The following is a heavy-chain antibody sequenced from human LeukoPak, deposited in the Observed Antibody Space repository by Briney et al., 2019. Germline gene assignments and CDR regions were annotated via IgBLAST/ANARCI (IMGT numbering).Heavy chain of an antibody. Sequence: GGSLRLSXAASGFTFDDYAMHWVRQAPGKGLEWVSGISWNSGSIGYADSVKGRFTISRDNAKNSLYLQMNSLRAEDMALYYCAKSVDTAIDYYFDYWGQGTLVTVSS. CDR3: AKSVDTAIDYYFDY. V-gene: IGHV3-9*03. CDR2: ISWNSGSI. D-gene: IGHD5-18*01. CDR1: GFTFDDYA. J-gene: IGHJ4*02.